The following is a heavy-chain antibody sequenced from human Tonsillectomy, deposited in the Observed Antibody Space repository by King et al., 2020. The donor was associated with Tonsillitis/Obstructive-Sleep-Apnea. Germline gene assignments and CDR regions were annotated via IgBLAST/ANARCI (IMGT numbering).Heavy chain of an antibody. CDR3: ATLITSFGVARDWFDP. V-gene: IGHV1-2*02. D-gene: IGHD3-3*01. CDR2: INPNNGGT. J-gene: IGHJ5*02. CDR1: GYTFTGYY. Sequence: QLVQSGAEVKKPGASVKVSCKASGYTFTGYYMHWVRQAPGQGLEWMGWINPNNGGTNYAQKFQGRVTMTRDTSISTAYMELSRLRSDDTAVYYCATLITSFGVARDWFDPWGQGTLVTVSS.